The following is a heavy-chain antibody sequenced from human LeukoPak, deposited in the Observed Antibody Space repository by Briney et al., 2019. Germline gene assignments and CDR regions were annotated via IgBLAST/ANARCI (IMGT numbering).Heavy chain of an antibody. V-gene: IGHV4-59*01. Sequence: PSETLSLTCTVPGGSISSYYWSWIRQPPGKGLEWIGYIYYSGSTNYNPSLKSRVTISVDTSKNQFSLKLSSVTAADTAAYYCARTPVGYCSSTSCRYYYYYMDVWGKGTTVTVSS. CDR2: IYYSGST. CDR1: GGSISSYY. D-gene: IGHD2-2*01. J-gene: IGHJ6*03. CDR3: ARTPVGYCSSTSCRYYYYYMDV.